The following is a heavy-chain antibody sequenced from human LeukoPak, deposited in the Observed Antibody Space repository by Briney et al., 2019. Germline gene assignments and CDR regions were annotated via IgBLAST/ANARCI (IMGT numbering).Heavy chain of an antibody. J-gene: IGHJ1*01. Sequence: SETLSLTRAVSVGSFTGYYRCWVRPPPGKGREWVGEINHSGSSNYNPSLKSRVTISVDTSKNQFSLKLSSVTAADTAVYYCARGEDGDYYFQHWGEGTLVTVSS. D-gene: IGHD4-17*01. CDR1: VGSFTGYY. CDR2: INHSGSS. V-gene: IGHV4-34*01. CDR3: ARGEDGDYYFQH.